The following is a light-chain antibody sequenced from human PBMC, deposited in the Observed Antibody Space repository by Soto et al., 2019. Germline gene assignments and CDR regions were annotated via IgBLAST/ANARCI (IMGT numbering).Light chain of an antibody. CDR1: SNDVGYSNY. V-gene: IGLV2-8*01. J-gene: IGLJ3*02. Sequence: QSALTQPPSASGSPGQSVTISCTGTSNDVGYSNYVSWYQQHPGKAPKLMIYEVSKRPSGVPDRFSGSKSGNTASLTVSGLQAEDEADYYCSSYTGSSKVVFGGGTQLTVL. CDR3: SSYTGSSKVV. CDR2: EVS.